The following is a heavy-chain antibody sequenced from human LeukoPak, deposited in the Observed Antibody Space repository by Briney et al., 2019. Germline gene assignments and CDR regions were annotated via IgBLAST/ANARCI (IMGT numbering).Heavy chain of an antibody. V-gene: IGHV3-11*01. Sequence: GGSLRLSCAASGFTFSDYYMSWIRQAPGKGLEWVSCISSSGSTIYYADSVKGRFTISRDNAKNSLYLQMNSLRAEDTAVYYCARDDAGGDSRDYFDYWGQGTLVTVSS. J-gene: IGHJ4*02. CDR3: ARDDAGGDSRDYFDY. CDR1: GFTFSDYY. D-gene: IGHD4-17*01. CDR2: ISSSGSTI.